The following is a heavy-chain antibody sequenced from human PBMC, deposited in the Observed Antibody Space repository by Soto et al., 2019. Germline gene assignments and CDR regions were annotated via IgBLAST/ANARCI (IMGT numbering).Heavy chain of an antibody. CDR3: ARGPGFYGGNSGVPFDY. V-gene: IGHV1-69*01. Sequence: QVQLVQSGAEVKKPGSSVKVSCKASGGTFSSYAISWVRQAPGQGLEWMGGIIPIFGTANYAQKFQGRVTITADESTSTAYMELSSLRSEDTAVYYCARGPGFYGGNSGVPFDYWGQGTLVTVSS. CDR1: GGTFSSYA. J-gene: IGHJ4*02. CDR2: IIPIFGTA. D-gene: IGHD4-17*01.